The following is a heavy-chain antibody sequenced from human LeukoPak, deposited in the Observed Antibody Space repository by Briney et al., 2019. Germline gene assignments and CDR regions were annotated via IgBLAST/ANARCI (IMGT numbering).Heavy chain of an antibody. V-gene: IGHV3-64D*09. CDR2: VTSDGGST. Sequence: GGSLRLSCSASGFTFSGYAMHWVRQAPGKGLEFVSAVTSDGGSTYYTDSMKGRFTISRDNSKSTLYLQMTSLRVEDTAVYYCVKSRPSGWNEYDYWGQGTLVTVSS. D-gene: IGHD6-19*01. CDR1: GFTFSGYA. J-gene: IGHJ4*02. CDR3: VKSRPSGWNEYDY.